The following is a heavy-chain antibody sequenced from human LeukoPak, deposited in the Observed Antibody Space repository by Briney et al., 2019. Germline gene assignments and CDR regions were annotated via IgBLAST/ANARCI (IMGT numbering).Heavy chain of an antibody. CDR3: AKEQVFTMIVVVTTPLDY. D-gene: IGHD3-22*01. CDR2: ISGSGGST. CDR1: GFTFSSYA. J-gene: IGHJ4*02. Sequence: GGSLRLSCAASGFTFSSYAMSWVRQAPGKGLEWVSAISGSGGSTYYADSVKGRFTISRDNSKNTLYLQMNSLRAEDTAVYYCAKEQVFTMIVVVTTPLDYWGQGTLVTVSS. V-gene: IGHV3-23*01.